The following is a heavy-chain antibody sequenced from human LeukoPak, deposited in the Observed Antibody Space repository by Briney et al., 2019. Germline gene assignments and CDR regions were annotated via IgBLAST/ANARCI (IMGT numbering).Heavy chain of an antibody. Sequence: SETLSLTCTVSGGSISSYYWSWIRQPPGKGLEWIGYIYYSGSTNYNPSLKSRVTISVDTSKNQFSLKLSSVTAADTAVYYCAGPSGSYDYWGQGTLATVSS. CDR1: GGSISSYY. CDR2: IYYSGST. CDR3: AGPSGSYDY. J-gene: IGHJ4*02. D-gene: IGHD1-26*01. V-gene: IGHV4-59*01.